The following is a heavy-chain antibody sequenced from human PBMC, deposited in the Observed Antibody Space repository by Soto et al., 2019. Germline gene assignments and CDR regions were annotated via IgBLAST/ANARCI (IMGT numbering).Heavy chain of an antibody. Sequence: PGESLKISCKGSGYSFTSYWISWVRQMPGKGLEWMGRIDPSDSYTNYNPSFQGHVTISADKSTSTAYLQWSSLRASDTAVYYCASHNFFCGGDCNSSGMDVWGQGTTVTVSS. J-gene: IGHJ6*02. V-gene: IGHV5-10-1*01. CDR3: ASHNFFCGGDCNSSGMDV. CDR2: IDPSDSYT. CDR1: GYSFTSYW. D-gene: IGHD2-21*02.